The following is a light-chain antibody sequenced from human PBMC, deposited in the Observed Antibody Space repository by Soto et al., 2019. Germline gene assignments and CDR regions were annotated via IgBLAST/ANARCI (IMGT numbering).Light chain of an antibody. CDR3: CSYVGSATDV. CDR2: EVN. CDR1: SSDVGGYNY. V-gene: IGLV2-8*01. J-gene: IGLJ1*01. Sequence: QSALTQPPSASGSPGQSVTISCTGTSSDVGGYNYVSWYQQHPGKAPKLMIYEVNKRPSGVPDRFSGSKSGNTASLTVSGLQAEDEADYYCCSYVGSATDVFGTGTKLTVL.